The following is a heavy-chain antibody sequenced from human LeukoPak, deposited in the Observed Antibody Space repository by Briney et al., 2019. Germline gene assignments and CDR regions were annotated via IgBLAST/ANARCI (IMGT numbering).Heavy chain of an antibody. CDR3: ARYKSVADSFDP. D-gene: IGHD1-1*01. CDR2: IYYSGST. Sequence: SETLSLTCTVSGDSISSYYWSWIRQPPGKGLEWIGYIYYSGSTNYNPSLKSRATISVDTSKNQFSLKLSSVTAADTAVYYCARYKSVADSFDPWGQGTLVTVSS. J-gene: IGHJ5*02. CDR1: GDSISSYY. V-gene: IGHV4-59*01.